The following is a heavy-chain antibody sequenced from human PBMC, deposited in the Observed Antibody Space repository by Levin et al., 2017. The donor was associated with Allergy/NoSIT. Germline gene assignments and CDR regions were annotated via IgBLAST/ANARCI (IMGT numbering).Heavy chain of an antibody. CDR3: AAKSYDSGSYGY. V-gene: IGHV4-4*02. J-gene: IGHJ4*02. D-gene: IGHD3-10*01. Sequence: PSETLSLTCAVSGGSISSGNWWSWVRQPPGKGLEWIGEIYHSGSTNYNPSLKGRVTISVDKSKNQFSLKLTSVTAADTAVYYCAAKSYDSGSYGYWGQGTLVTVSS. CDR1: GGSISSGNW. CDR2: IYHSGST.